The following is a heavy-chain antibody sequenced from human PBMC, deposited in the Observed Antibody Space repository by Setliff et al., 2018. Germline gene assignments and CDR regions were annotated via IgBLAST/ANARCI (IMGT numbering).Heavy chain of an antibody. Sequence: SVKVSCKASGGTFRSYGISRVRQAPGQGLEWMGGIIPNFGTTSYAQKFQGRVTITTDESTNTAYIELSSLRSDDTAVFYCAREVVVVKSAINYYYYMDVWGKGTTVTV. CDR1: GGTFRSYG. D-gene: IGHD2-2*01. CDR2: IIPNFGTT. V-gene: IGHV1-69*05. CDR3: AREVVVVKSAINYYYYMDV. J-gene: IGHJ6*03.